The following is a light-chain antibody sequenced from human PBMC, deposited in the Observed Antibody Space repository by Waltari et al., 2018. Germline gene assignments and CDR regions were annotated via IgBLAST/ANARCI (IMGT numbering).Light chain of an antibody. J-gene: IGKJ5*01. CDR2: LAS. Sequence: DIVMTQSPLSLPVTPGEPASISCRSSQSLLHSNGYNYLDWYVKKPGQSPQLLIYLASNLASGVPDRFIGSGSGTDFTLKISRVEPEDVGIYYFMQGLQIPDTFGQGTRLEIK. CDR3: MQGLQIPDT. V-gene: IGKV2-28*01. CDR1: QSLLHSNGYNY.